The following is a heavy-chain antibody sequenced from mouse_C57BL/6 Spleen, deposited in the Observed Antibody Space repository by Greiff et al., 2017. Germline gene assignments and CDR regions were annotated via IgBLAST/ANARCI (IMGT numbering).Heavy chain of an antibody. CDR1: GYTFTDYY. CDR3: ARKDYVTPFDD. D-gene: IGHD1-1*01. J-gene: IGHJ2*01. V-gene: IGHV1-19*01. Sequence: VQLQQSGPVLVKPGASVKMSCKASGYTFTDYYMNWVKQSHGKSLEWIGVIIPYNGSTSYNEKFKGKATLTVDKSSSTAYMELNSLTSEDSAVYYCARKDYVTPFDDWGQGTTLTVSS. CDR2: IIPYNGST.